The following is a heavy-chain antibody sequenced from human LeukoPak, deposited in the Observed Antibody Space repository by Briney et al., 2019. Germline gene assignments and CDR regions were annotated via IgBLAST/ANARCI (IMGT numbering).Heavy chain of an antibody. Sequence: GGSLRLSCVDSGFTFTNAWMSWVRQAPGKGLEWIGRIKSKTDGETTNYAEPVRGRFTISRDDSKSAVYLQMNSLKIEDTTVYYCTTDLGTYYHGSQRLIPIDYWGQGTLVTVSS. D-gene: IGHD3-10*01. CDR2: IKSKTDGETT. V-gene: IGHV3-15*01. CDR1: GFTFTNAW. J-gene: IGHJ4*02. CDR3: TTDLGTYYHGSQRLIPIDY.